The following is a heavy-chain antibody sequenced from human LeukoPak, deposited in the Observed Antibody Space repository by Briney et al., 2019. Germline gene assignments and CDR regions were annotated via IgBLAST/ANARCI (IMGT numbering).Heavy chain of an antibody. J-gene: IGHJ4*02. Sequence: ASVKVSCKVSGYTLTELSMHWVRQAPGKGLEWMGGFDPEDGETIYAQKFQGRVTMTEDTSTDTAYMELSSLRSEDTAVYYCAIKTWGLSYYDSSGPLGYWGQGTLVTVSS. V-gene: IGHV1-24*01. CDR2: FDPEDGET. CDR1: GYTLTELS. CDR3: AIKTWGLSYYDSSGPLGY. D-gene: IGHD3-22*01.